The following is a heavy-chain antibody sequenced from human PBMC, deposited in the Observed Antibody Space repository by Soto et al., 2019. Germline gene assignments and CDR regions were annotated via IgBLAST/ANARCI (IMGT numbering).Heavy chain of an antibody. Sequence: QVQLVESGGGVVQPGGSLRLSCAASGFTFRSYVMHCVRQAPGKGLEWVAVMWWHGRDKFYADSVKGRFTISRDNCNNTLYLQMNGLRVEHTAVYYCARYGVGESGRITFDHWGQGTLVTVAS. V-gene: IGHV3-33*01. J-gene: IGHJ4*02. CDR2: MWWHGRDK. CDR3: ARYGVGESGRITFDH. D-gene: IGHD1-26*01. CDR1: GFTFRSYV.